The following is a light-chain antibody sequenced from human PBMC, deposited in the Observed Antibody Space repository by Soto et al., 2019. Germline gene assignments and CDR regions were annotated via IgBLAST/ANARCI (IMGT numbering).Light chain of an antibody. CDR1: QSVSSSF. V-gene: IGKV3-20*01. CDR3: QQYGSSPRT. CDR2: GAS. Sequence: EIVLTQSPGTLSLSPGERATLSCRASQSVSSSFLAWYQQKVGQAPRLLIYGASSRVTGIPDRFSGSGSGTDFTLTISRLEPEDFAVYYCQQYGSSPRTFGQGTRLEI. J-gene: IGKJ5*01.